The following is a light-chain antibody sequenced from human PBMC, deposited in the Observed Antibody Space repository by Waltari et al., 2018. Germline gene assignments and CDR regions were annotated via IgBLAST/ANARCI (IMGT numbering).Light chain of an antibody. J-gene: IGLJ3*02. V-gene: IGLV1-47*01. Sequence: QSVLTQPPSASGTPGQSVTISCSGSRSNIGSNYVYWYQQLPGTAPKLLIYRKNQRPSGVPDRFSGSKSGTSASLAISGLRSEDEADYYCAAWDDSLSGRVFGGGTKVTVL. CDR2: RKN. CDR3: AAWDDSLSGRV. CDR1: RSNIGSNY.